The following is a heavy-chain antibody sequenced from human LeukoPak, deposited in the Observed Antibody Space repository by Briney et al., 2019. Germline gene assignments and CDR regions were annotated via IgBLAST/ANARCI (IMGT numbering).Heavy chain of an antibody. CDR3: ARGYRYCSSTSCYALHYYGMDV. CDR2: FYYIGST. V-gene: IGHV4-59*12. CDR1: GGSLSRYY. D-gene: IGHD2-2*01. Sequence: SETLSLTCTVSGGSLSRYYWSWIRQPPGKGLEWIGYFYYIGSTNYNPSLKSRVTISVDTSKNQFSLKLSSVTAADTAVYYCARGYRYCSSTSCYALHYYGMDVWGQGTTVTVSS. J-gene: IGHJ6*02.